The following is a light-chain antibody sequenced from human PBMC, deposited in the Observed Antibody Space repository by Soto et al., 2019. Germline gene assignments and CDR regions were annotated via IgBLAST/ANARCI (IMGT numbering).Light chain of an antibody. V-gene: IGLV2-11*01. CDR3: CSYGGYFWV. J-gene: IGLJ3*02. CDR1: SSDVGGYDY. Sequence: QSVLTQPRSVSGSPGQSVTISCTGTSSDVGGYDYVSWFQHHPGKVPKLMIYDVTKRPSGVPDRFSASKSGNTASLTISGLQAEDEADYYCCSYGGYFWVFGGGT. CDR2: DVT.